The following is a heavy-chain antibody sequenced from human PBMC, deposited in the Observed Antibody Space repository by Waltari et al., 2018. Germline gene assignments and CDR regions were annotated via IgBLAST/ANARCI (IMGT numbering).Heavy chain of an antibody. Sequence: QVQLVQSGAEVKKPGASVKVSCKASGYTFTSYGISWVRPAPGQGLEWMGWISAYNGNTNYAQKLQGRVTMTTDTSTSTAYMELRSLRSDDTAVYYCARIRGLIAAAGTDAFDIWGQGTMVTVSS. V-gene: IGHV1-18*01. CDR1: GYTFTSYG. CDR3: ARIRGLIAAAGTDAFDI. D-gene: IGHD6-13*01. J-gene: IGHJ3*02. CDR2: ISAYNGNT.